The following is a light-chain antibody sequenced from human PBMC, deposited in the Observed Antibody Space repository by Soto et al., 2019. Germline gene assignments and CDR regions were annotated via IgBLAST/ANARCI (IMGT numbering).Light chain of an antibody. J-gene: IGKJ5*01. Sequence: DIPLTQSPSFLSPSIGESFAVRCRASQVISTSLAWYQVKPGKAPKLLIYAASTLESGVPSRFSATVSGTEFSLTITSLQPEDFATYYCQQLFDSPITFGQGTRLEI. V-gene: IGKV1-9*01. CDR2: AAS. CDR3: QQLFDSPIT. CDR1: QVISTS.